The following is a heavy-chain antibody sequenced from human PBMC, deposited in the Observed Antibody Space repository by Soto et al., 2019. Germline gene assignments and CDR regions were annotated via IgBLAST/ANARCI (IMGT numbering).Heavy chain of an antibody. CDR3: ARDSRYVGDNYGLDH. V-gene: IGHV3-53*01. Sequence: PGGSLRLSCAASGFTVSRTYMTWVRQAPGKGLEWVSVIYSAGNTYYADSVKGRFTISRDNSRKTVYLQMNSLRAEDTAIYYCARDSRYVGDNYGLDHWGQGSLVTVSS. D-gene: IGHD3-16*01. CDR1: GFTVSRTY. CDR2: IYSAGNT. J-gene: IGHJ4*02.